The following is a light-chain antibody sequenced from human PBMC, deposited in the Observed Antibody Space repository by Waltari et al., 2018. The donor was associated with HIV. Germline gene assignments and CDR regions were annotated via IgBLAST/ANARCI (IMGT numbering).Light chain of an antibody. V-gene: IGLV2-14*01. CDR1: SSDVGGYNY. CDR2: EVT. Sequence: QSALTQPASVSGSPGQSITISCTGTSSDVGGYNYVSWYQQHPGKAPKVIIYEVTHRPSGVSKRVSGSKSGNTASLTISGLQAEDEADYYCSSYTSCRLYVFGPVTKVTVL. J-gene: IGLJ1*01. CDR3: SSYTSCRLYV.